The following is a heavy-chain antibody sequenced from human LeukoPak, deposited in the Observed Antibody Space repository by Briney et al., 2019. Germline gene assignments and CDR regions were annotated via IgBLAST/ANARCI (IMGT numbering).Heavy chain of an antibody. J-gene: IGHJ4*02. Sequence: SETLSLTCTVSGGSVSSGNYYWSWIRQPPGRGLEWIGYRHYSGSTNYNPSLKSRVTISVDTSKNQFSLKLSSVTAADTAVYYCARDPSGYFNYWGQGTLATVSS. CDR1: GGSVSSGNYY. CDR2: RHYSGST. D-gene: IGHD3-22*01. CDR3: ARDPSGYFNY. V-gene: IGHV4-61*01.